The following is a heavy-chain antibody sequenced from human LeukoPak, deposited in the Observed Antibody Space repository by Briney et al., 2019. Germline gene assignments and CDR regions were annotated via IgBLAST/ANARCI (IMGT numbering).Heavy chain of an antibody. V-gene: IGHV4-34*01. CDR2: ITHRGST. CDR3: ARESRYYYDSSGYYYEWFDP. Sequence: SETLSLTCGVNGASFSGFYWSWIRQPPGKGLEWIGEITHRGSTNYNPSLKSRITVSIDTSKNQFSLNVTSVTAADTAVYYCARESRYYYDSSGYYYEWFDPWGQGTLVTVSS. CDR1: GASFSGFY. D-gene: IGHD3-22*01. J-gene: IGHJ5*02.